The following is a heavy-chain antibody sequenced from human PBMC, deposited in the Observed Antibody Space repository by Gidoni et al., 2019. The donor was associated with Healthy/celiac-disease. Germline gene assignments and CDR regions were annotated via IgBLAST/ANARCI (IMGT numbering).Heavy chain of an antibody. D-gene: IGHD3-22*01. V-gene: IGHV3-23*01. Sequence: EVQLLESGGGWVQPGGYLRRSCAAYGCSCSRYALSWVRQAPGKGLEWVSAISGSGGITYYADSVKGRFTISRDNSKNTLYLQMNSLRAEDTAVYYCAKGPSGMDSSYWYFDLWGRGTLVTVSS. CDR1: GCSCSRYA. J-gene: IGHJ2*01. CDR3: AKGPSGMDSSYWYFDL. CDR2: ISGSGGIT.